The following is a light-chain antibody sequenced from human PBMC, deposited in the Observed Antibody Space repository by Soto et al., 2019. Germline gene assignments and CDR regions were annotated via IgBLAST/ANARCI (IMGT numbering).Light chain of an antibody. Sequence: GDGVRITCRASQGIRNSLAWYQQKPGKVPKLLIYAASTLESGVPSRFSGSGYGTDFTLTISGLQPEDVATYFCQKYNSGPPWTFGPGTKVEIK. CDR3: QKYNSGPPWT. CDR1: QGIRNS. V-gene: IGKV1-27*01. CDR2: AAS. J-gene: IGKJ1*01.